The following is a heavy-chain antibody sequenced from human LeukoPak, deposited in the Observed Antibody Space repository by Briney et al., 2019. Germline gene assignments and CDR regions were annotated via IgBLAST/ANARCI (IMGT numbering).Heavy chain of an antibody. CDR3: ASSPPTVITVSYFDY. V-gene: IGHV3-48*01. Sequence: PGGSLRLSCAASGFTFSSYSMNWVRQAPGKGLEWVSYISSSSSTIYYADSVKGRFTISRDNAKNSLYLQMNSLRADDTAVYYCASSPPTVITVSYFDYWGQGTLVTVSS. CDR2: ISSSSSTI. J-gene: IGHJ4*02. CDR1: GFTFSSYS. D-gene: IGHD4-17*01.